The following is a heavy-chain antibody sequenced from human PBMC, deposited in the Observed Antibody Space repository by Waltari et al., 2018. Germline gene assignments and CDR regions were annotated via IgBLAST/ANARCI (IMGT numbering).Heavy chain of an antibody. CDR2: ISTSGSDI. D-gene: IGHD1-26*01. Sequence: EVQLVESGGGLVQPGGSLSLSLTDSGSTLRSSEMNRVRQAPGKGLEWISYISTSGSDIHYADSVKGRFTISRDNAKNSLYLQMNSLSAEDTAVYYCARVAVTGSYYWYFGLWGRGTPVTVSS. V-gene: IGHV3-48*03. CDR1: GSTLRSSE. CDR3: ARVAVTGSYYWYFGL. J-gene: IGHJ2*01.